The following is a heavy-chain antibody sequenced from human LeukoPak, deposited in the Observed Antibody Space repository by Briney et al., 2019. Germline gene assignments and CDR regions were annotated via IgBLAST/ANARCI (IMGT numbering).Heavy chain of an antibody. CDR1: GGSISSGSYY. D-gene: IGHD1-26*01. V-gene: IGHV4-61*02. J-gene: IGHJ4*02. Sequence: PLETLSLTCTVSGGSISSGSYYWSWIRQPAGKGLEWIGRIYTSGSTNYNPSLKSRVTISVDTSKNQFSLKLSSVTAADTAVYYCARDKWELYDYWGQGTLVTVSS. CDR2: IYTSGST. CDR3: ARDKWELYDY.